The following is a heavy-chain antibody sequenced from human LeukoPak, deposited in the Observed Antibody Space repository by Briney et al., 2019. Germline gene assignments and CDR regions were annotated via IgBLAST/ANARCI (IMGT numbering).Heavy chain of an antibody. V-gene: IGHV4-59*01. D-gene: IGHD1-7*01. Sequence: SETLSLTCAVYGGSFSGYYWSWIRQPPGKGLEWIGYIYYSGSTNCNPSLKSRVTIAVDTSKNQFSLKLSSVTAADTAVYYCARQLPRDYYYGMDVWGQGTTVTVSS. J-gene: IGHJ6*02. CDR2: IYYSGST. CDR3: ARQLPRDYYYGMDV. CDR1: GGSFSGYY.